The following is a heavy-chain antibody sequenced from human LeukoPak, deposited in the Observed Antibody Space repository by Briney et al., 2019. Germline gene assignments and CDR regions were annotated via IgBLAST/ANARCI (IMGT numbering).Heavy chain of an antibody. V-gene: IGHV3-21*01. D-gene: IGHD3-22*01. J-gene: IGHJ4*02. CDR1: GLTFSSYS. CDR2: ISSSISYI. Sequence: GGSLRLSCAASGLTFSSYSMNWVRQAAGTGLEWVSSISSSISYIYYAASVKGRFTISRDNAKNSLYLQMNSLRAEDTAVYYCARKYGRTYYYDNSGYYPVDYCGQGTLVTVSS. CDR3: ARKYGRTYYYDNSGYYPVDY.